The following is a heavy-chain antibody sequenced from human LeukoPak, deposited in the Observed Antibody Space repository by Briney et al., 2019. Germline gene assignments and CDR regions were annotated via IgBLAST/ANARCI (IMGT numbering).Heavy chain of an antibody. CDR3: ATFNPTYYYDSSGPSSLDY. Sequence: GASVKVSCKASGYTFTGYYMHWVRQAPGQGLEWMGWISAYNGNTNYAQKLQGRVTMTTDTSTSTAYMELRSLRSDDTAVYYCATFNPTYYYDSSGPSSLDYWGQGTLVTVSS. CDR1: GYTFTGYY. CDR2: ISAYNGNT. J-gene: IGHJ4*02. V-gene: IGHV1-18*04. D-gene: IGHD3-22*01.